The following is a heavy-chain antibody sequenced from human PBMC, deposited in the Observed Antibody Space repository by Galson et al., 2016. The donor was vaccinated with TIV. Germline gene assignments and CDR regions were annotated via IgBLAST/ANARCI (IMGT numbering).Heavy chain of an antibody. CDR2: INPSGGTT. D-gene: IGHD3-3*01. V-gene: IGHV1-46*03. CDR1: GYSFTRYY. Sequence: SVKVSCKASGYSFTRYYMHWVRQAPGQGLEWMGIINPSGGTTVYAEKFQGRVTMTSDTSTSTAYMDLSSLRSEDTALYYCARWRSLFGVTGFDLWGQGTLVTGSS. J-gene: IGHJ4*02. CDR3: ARWRSLFGVTGFDL.